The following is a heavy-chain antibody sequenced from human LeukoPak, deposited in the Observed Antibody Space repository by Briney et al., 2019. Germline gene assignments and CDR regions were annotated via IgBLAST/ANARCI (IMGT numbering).Heavy chain of an antibody. CDR3: ARDRSTDLTWYFDY. CDR2: ISAYNGNT. Sequence: GASVKVSCKASGYTFTSYGISWVRQAPGQGLEWMGWISAYNGNTNYAQKLQGRVTMTTDTSTSTAYMELRSLRSDDTAVYYCARDRSTDLTWYFDYWGQGTLVTVSS. J-gene: IGHJ4*02. D-gene: IGHD6-6*01. CDR1: GYTFTSYG. V-gene: IGHV1-18*01.